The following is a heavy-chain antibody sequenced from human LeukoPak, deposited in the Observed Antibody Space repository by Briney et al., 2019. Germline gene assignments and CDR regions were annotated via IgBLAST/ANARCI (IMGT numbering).Heavy chain of an antibody. V-gene: IGHV3-48*03. CDR3: AELGITMIGGV. CDR2: ISGSGGTI. J-gene: IGHJ6*04. D-gene: IGHD3-10*02. Sequence: GGSLRLSCAASGFTFSRSGMSWVRQAPGKGLEWVSSISGSGGTIYYADSVKGRFTISRDNAKNSLYLQMNSLRAEDMAVYYCAELGITMIGGVWGKGTTVTISS. CDR1: GFTFSRSG.